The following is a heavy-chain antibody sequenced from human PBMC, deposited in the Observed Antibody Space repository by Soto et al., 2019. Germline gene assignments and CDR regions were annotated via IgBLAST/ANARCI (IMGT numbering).Heavy chain of an antibody. D-gene: IGHD2-2*01. CDR2: IYSGGST. V-gene: IGHV3-66*01. CDR1: GFTVSSNY. Sequence: PGGSLILSCAASGFTVSSNYMSWVRQAPGKGLEWVSVIYSGGSTYYADSVKGRFTISRDNSKNTLYLQMNSLRAEDTAVYYCARDSPYCISTSCYYGMDVWGQGTTVTVSS. J-gene: IGHJ6*02. CDR3: ARDSPYCISTSCYYGMDV.